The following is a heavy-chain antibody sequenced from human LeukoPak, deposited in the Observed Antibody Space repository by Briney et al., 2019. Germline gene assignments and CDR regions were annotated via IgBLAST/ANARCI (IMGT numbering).Heavy chain of an antibody. CDR3: ATKLVGSSPPFAS. Sequence: GASVKVSCKASGNTFTGHSVHWVRRAPGQGLEWMGWINPNIGDTGYAQDFQGKLTMTRDTSISTVYMEVKRLRSDDTAVYYCATKLVGSSPPFASWGQGTLVTVSS. CDR2: INPNIGDT. D-gene: IGHD2-21*01. CDR1: GNTFTGHS. V-gene: IGHV1-2*02. J-gene: IGHJ4*02.